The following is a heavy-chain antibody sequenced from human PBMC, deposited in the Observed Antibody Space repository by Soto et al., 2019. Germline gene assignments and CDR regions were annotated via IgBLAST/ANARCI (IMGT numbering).Heavy chain of an antibody. CDR1: GFTFSSYS. CDR3: ARDRGYCSSTSCPYYYYMDV. CDR2: ISSSSSYI. V-gene: IGHV3-21*01. J-gene: IGHJ6*03. D-gene: IGHD2-2*01. Sequence: GGSLRLSCAASGFTFSSYSMNWVRQAPGKGLEWVSSISSSSSYIYYADSVKGRFTISRDNAKNSLYLQMNSLRAEDTAVYYCARDRGYCSSTSCPYYYYMDVWGKGTTVTVSS.